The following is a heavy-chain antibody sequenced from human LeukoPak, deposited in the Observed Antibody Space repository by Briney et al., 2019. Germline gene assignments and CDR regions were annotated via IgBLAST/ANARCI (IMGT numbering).Heavy chain of an antibody. Sequence: SETLSLTCTVSGGSISSYYWSWIRQPAGKGLEWIGRIYTSGSTNYNPPLKSRVTISVDKSKNQFSLKLSSVTAADTAVYYCARVKRSSGWVDYWGQGTLVTVSS. D-gene: IGHD6-19*01. CDR3: ARVKRSSGWVDY. CDR2: IYTSGST. CDR1: GGSISSYY. V-gene: IGHV4-4*07. J-gene: IGHJ4*02.